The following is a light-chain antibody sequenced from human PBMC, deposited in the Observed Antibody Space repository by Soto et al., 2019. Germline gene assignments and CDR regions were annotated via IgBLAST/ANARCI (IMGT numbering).Light chain of an antibody. CDR1: QSVSSNY. CDR3: QQYGSSSYT. V-gene: IGKV3-20*01. J-gene: IGKJ2*01. CDR2: GAS. Sequence: DIVLTQSPDTLSWSPGERATLYCRASQSVSSNYLAWYQQKPGQAPRLLIYGASTRATGIPDRFSGSGSGTDFTLTISRLEPEDFAVYYCQQYGSSSYTFGQGTRLEIK.